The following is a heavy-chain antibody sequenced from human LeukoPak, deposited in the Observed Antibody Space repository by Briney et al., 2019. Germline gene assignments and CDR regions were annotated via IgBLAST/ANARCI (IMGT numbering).Heavy chain of an antibody. J-gene: IGHJ3*02. Sequence: ASVKVSCKASGYTFTGYYMHWVRQAPGQGLEWMGWINPNSGGTNYAQKFQGRVTMTRDTSISTAYMELSRLRSDDTAVYYCARQTTYSPWGAFDIWGQGIMVTVSS. D-gene: IGHD4-17*01. CDR2: INPNSGGT. V-gene: IGHV1-2*02. CDR3: ARQTTYSPWGAFDI. CDR1: GYTFTGYY.